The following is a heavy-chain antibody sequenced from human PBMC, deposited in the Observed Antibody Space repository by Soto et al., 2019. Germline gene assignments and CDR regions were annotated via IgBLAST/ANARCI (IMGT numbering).Heavy chain of an antibody. CDR1: GGTFNNYA. D-gene: IGHD5-12*01. V-gene: IGHV1-69*01. Sequence: QVQLVQSGAEVKKPGSSVKVSCKASGGTFNNYAISWVRQAPGQGLEWMGGIIPIIGTADYAHKFQGRLAISADESTGTNFKELSSLRSEDTALYSCARGGVDVVATSAFDYWGQGTLVTVSS. CDR2: IIPIIGTA. J-gene: IGHJ4*02. CDR3: ARGGVDVVATSAFDY.